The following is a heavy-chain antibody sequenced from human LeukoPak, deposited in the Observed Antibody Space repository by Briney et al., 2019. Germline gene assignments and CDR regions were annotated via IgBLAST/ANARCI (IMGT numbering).Heavy chain of an antibody. J-gene: IGHJ6*03. CDR2: ISSSGSTI. CDR3: ARDYSSGWYGYYYYMDV. D-gene: IGHD6-19*01. CDR1: GFTFSSYE. Sequence: GGSLRLSCAASGFTFSSYEMNWVRQAPGKGLEWVSYISSSGSTIYYADSVKGRFTISRGNSKNTLYLQMGSLRAEDMAVYYCARDYSSGWYGYYYYMDVWGKGTTVTVSS. V-gene: IGHV3-48*03.